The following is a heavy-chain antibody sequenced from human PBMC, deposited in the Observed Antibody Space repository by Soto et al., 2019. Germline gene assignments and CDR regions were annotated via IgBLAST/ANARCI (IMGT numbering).Heavy chain of an antibody. CDR1: GGSISSSNW. CDR3: ARDRGYSGYDRRRFDY. Sequence: SETLSLTCAVSGGSISSSNWWSWVRQPPGKWLEWIGEIYHSGSTNYNPSLKSRVTISVDKSKNQFSLKLSSVTAADTAVYYCARDRGYSGYDRRRFDYWGQGTLVTVSS. V-gene: IGHV4-4*02. D-gene: IGHD5-12*01. CDR2: IYHSGST. J-gene: IGHJ4*02.